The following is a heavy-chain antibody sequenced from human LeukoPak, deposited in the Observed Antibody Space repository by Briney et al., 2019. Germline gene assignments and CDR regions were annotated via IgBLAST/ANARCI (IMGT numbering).Heavy chain of an antibody. J-gene: IGHJ4*02. CDR1: GGSFSGYY. CDR2: INHSGST. V-gene: IGHV4-34*01. Sequence: MASETLSLTCAVYGGSFSGYYWSGIRQPPGKGLECIGDINHSGSTNSNPSLKSRVTISVDTSKNQFSLKLSSVTAADTAVYYCARGLGDILTTPFDYWGQGTLVTVSS. D-gene: IGHD3-9*01. CDR3: ARGLGDILTTPFDY.